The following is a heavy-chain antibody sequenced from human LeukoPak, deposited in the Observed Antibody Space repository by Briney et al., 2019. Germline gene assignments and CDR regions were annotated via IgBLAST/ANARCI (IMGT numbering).Heavy chain of an antibody. Sequence: ASXXVSCKASGGTFSSYAISWVRQAPGQGLEWMGRIIPIFGTANYAQKFQGRVTITTDESTSTAYMELSSLRSEDTAVYYCASVKMDCSGGSCYGVDYYYYYMDVWGKGTTVTVSS. CDR2: IIPIFGTA. CDR3: ASVKMDCSGGSCYGVDYYYYYMDV. J-gene: IGHJ6*03. V-gene: IGHV1-69*05. D-gene: IGHD2-15*01. CDR1: GGTFSSYA.